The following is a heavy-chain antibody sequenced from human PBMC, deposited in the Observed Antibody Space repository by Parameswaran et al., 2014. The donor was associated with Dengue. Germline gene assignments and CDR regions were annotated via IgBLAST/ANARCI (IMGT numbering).Heavy chain of an antibody. V-gene: IGHV3-11*01. D-gene: IGHD3-22*01. Sequence: APGKGLEWVSYISSSGSTIYYADSVKGRFTISRDNAKNSLYLQMNSLRAEDTAVYYCARDLQGYYDSSGRYSFDYWGQGTLVTVSS. J-gene: IGHJ4*02. CDR2: ISSSGSTI. CDR3: ARDLQGYYDSSGRYSFDY.